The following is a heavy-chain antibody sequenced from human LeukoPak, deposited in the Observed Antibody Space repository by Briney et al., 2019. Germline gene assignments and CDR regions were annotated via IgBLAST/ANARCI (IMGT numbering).Heavy chain of an antibody. CDR2: INHSGST. D-gene: IGHD3-22*01. J-gene: IGHJ5*02. V-gene: IGHV4-34*01. CDR1: GGSISSGGYS. CDR3: ARKFTYYYDSSGFNRILNWFDP. Sequence: SETLSLTCAVSGGSISSGGYSWSWIRQPPGKGLEWIGEINHSGSTNYNPSLKSRVTISVDTSKNQFSLKLSSVTAADTAVYYCARKFTYYYDSSGFNRILNWFDPWGQGTLVTVSS.